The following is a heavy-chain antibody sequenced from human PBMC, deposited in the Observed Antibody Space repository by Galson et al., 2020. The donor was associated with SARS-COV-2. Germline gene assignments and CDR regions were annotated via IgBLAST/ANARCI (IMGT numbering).Heavy chain of an antibody. CDR3: AREAGSPYYYYYYGMDV. CDR1: GGSISSGSYY. CDR2: IYTRGSP. J-gene: IGHJ6*02. Sequence: SETLSLTCTVSGGSISSGSYYWSWIRQPAGTGLEWIGSIYTRGSPNYNPSLKSRVTISVDTSKNQFSLKLSSVTAADTAVYYCAREAGSPYYYYYYGMDVWGQGTTVTVSS. D-gene: IGHD3-10*01. V-gene: IGHV4-61*02.